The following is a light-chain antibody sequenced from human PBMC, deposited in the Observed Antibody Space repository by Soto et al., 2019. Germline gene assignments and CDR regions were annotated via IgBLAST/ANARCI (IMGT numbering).Light chain of an antibody. J-gene: IGLJ2*01. Sequence: QSALTQPASVSGSPGQSITISCTGTSSDVGGYNYVSWYQQHPGKAPKLMIYGVTNRPSGVSNRFPGSKSGNTASLTISGLEAEDEADYYCSSYTCGTTLSVVFGGGTKLTVL. V-gene: IGLV2-14*01. CDR3: SSYTCGTTLSVV. CDR2: GVT. CDR1: SSDVGGYNY.